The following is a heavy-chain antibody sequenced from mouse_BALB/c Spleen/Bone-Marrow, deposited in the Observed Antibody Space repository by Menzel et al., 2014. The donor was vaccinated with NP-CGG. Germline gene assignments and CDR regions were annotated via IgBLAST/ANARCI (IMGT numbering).Heavy chain of an antibody. J-gene: IGHJ4*01. CDR1: GFTFSSFG. CDR3: ARFFYDGHYGEAMDY. V-gene: IGHV5-17*02. CDR2: INSGSSTI. Sequence: EVKLEESGGGLVQPGGSLKLSCVASGFTFSSFGMHWVRQAPEKGPEWVAYINSGSSTIYYADTVKGRFTISRDNPKNTLFLQMTSLRSEDTAMYYCARFFYDGHYGEAMDYWGQGTSVTVSS. D-gene: IGHD2-3*01.